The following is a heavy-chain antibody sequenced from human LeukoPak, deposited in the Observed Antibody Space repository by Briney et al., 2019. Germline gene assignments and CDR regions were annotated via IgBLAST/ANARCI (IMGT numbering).Heavy chain of an antibody. CDR2: IKSKTDGGAT. CDR3: TALVQGY. D-gene: IGHD6-6*01. J-gene: IGHJ4*02. Sequence: GGSLRLSCAASGFTVNNAWMNWVRQAPGKGLEWVGRIKSKTDGGATDYAAPVKGRFTISGDDSKNTVYLQMNSLKIEDTAVYYCTALVQGYWGQGTLVTVSS. V-gene: IGHV3-15*07. CDR1: GFTVNNAW.